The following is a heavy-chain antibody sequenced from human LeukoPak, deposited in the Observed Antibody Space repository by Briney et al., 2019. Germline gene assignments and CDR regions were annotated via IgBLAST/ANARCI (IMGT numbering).Heavy chain of an antibody. CDR2: INPNSGGT. CDR3: ARRSWSGYDYWFDY. D-gene: IGHD5-12*01. Sequence: ASGRVSCKASGGTFTGYYMHWVRQAPGQGLEGMGWINPNSGGTNYAQKFQGRVTMTRDTSISTAYMELSRLRSDDTAVYYCARRSWSGYDYWFDYWGQGTLVTVSS. J-gene: IGHJ4*02. V-gene: IGHV1-2*02. CDR1: GGTFTGYY.